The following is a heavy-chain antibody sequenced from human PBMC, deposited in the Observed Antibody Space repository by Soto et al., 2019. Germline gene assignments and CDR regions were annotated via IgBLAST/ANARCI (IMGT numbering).Heavy chain of an antibody. CDR1: GYTFSGYY. Sequence: QVQLVQSGAEVKKPGASVKVSCKASGYTFSGYYMHWVRQAPGQGLEWMGWINPNRGGTSYAQKVPRRVTMTRDTSISPFYMELRRMRYDGTAVYSCARGRGPGYCSSTSCYIRPYFYYYGMDVWGQGTTVTVSS. D-gene: IGHD2-2*02. J-gene: IGHJ6*02. CDR2: INPNRGGT. V-gene: IGHV1-2*02. CDR3: ARGRGPGYCSSTSCYIRPYFYYYGMDV.